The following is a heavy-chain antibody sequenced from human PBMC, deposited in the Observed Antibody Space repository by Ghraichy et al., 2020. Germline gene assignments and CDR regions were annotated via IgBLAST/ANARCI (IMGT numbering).Heavy chain of an antibody. CDR3: ARDGSHYPHLTTNENIVVVPANWFDP. V-gene: IGHV1-46*01. Sequence: ASVKVSCKASGYTFTSYYMHWVRQAPGQGLEWMGIINPSGGSTSYAQKFQGRVTMTRDTSTSTVYMELSSLRSEDTAVYYCARDGSHYPHLTTNENIVVVPANWFDPWGQGTLVTVSS. CDR2: INPSGGST. J-gene: IGHJ5*02. D-gene: IGHD2-2*01. CDR1: GYTFTSYY.